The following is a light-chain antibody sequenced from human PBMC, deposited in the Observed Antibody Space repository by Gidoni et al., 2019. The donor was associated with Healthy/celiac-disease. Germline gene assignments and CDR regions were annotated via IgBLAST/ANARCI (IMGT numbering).Light chain of an antibody. CDR1: QSISSY. J-gene: IGKJ4*01. Sequence: DIQMTQSPSSLSASVGDRVTITCRASQSISSYLHWYQQKPGKAPKLLIYAASSLQSGVPSRFSGSGSGTDFTLTISSLQPKDFATYYCPQSYSTPLTCGGGTRVEI. CDR2: AAS. V-gene: IGKV1-39*01. CDR3: PQSYSTPLT.